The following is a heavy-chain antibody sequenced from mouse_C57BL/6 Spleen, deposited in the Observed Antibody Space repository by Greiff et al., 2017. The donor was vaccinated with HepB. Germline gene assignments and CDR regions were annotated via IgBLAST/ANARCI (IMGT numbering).Heavy chain of an antibody. V-gene: IGHV1-18*01. J-gene: IGHJ4*01. CDR2: INPNNGGT. Sequence: EVQLQQSGPELVKPGASVKIPCKASGYTFTDYNMDWVKQSHGKSLEWIGAINPNNGGTIYNQKFKGKATLTVDKSSSTAYMELSSLTTEDTAVYYCARRLRLLDAMDYWGQGTSVTVSS. D-gene: IGHD3-2*02. CDR1: GYTFTDYN. CDR3: ARRLRLLDAMDY.